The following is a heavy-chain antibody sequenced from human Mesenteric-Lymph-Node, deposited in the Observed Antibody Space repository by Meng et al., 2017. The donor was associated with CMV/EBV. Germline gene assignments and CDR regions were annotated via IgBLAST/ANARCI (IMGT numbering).Heavy chain of an antibody. J-gene: IGHJ4*02. D-gene: IGHD3-10*01. V-gene: IGHV3-21*01. Sequence: GESLKISCAASGFTFSSYAMSWVRQAPGKGLEWVSAVSTDSTYIYYADSVEGRFTISRDNAGNSLYLQMNSLRAEDTAVYYCARVVVDYYGSGSYDRFDSWGQGTLVTVSS. CDR3: ARVVVDYYGSGSYDRFDS. CDR2: VSTDSTYI. CDR1: GFTFSSYA.